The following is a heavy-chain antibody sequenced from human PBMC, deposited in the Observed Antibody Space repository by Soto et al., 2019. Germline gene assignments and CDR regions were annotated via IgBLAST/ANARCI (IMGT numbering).Heavy chain of an antibody. J-gene: IGHJ4*02. V-gene: IGHV4-4*07. CDR3: ARDGLSMDYDFWSGYYGFFDY. CDR2: IYTSGST. Sequence: SETLSLTCTVSGGSISSYYWSWMRQPAGKGLEWIGRIYTSGSTNYNPSLKSRVTMSVDTSKNQFSLKLSSVTAADTAVYYCARDGLSMDYDFWSGYYGFFDYWGQGTLVTVSS. D-gene: IGHD3-3*01. CDR1: GGSISSYY.